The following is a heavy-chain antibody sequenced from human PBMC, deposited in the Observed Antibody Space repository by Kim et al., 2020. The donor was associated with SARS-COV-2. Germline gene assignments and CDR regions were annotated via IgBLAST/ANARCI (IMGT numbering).Heavy chain of an antibody. CDR1: GFNFGDYD. CDR3: AQEDASPRLDF. CDR2: ISWTSGTI. Sequence: GGSLRLSCAASGFNFGDYDMHWIRQAPGKGLEWVSDISWTSGTIGYADSVKGRFTISRDNAKNSLYLQMNSLGAEDTASYNCAQEDASPRLDFWG. J-gene: IGHJ6*02. D-gene: IGHD1-1*01. V-gene: IGHV3-9*01.